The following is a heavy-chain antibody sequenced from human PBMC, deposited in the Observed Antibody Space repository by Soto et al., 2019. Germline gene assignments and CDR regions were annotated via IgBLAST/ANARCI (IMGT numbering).Heavy chain of an antibody. J-gene: IGHJ4*02. CDR1: GDTFTTYD. V-gene: IGHV1-8*01. D-gene: IGHD3-10*01. CDR2: INPNSGNI. Sequence: ASVKVSCKASGDTFTTYDINWVRQATGHGLEWMGWINPNSGNIGYAQRFQGRVTMTRGTAIRTAYMEVSSLRSGDTAVYYCARGRASGSYYLLDYWGQGTLVTVSS. CDR3: ARGRASGSYYLLDY.